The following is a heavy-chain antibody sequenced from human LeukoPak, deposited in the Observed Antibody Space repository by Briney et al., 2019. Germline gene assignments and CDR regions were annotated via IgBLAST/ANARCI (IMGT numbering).Heavy chain of an antibody. CDR1: GFIFSNYA. Sequence: PGGSLRLSCAASGFIFSNYAIHWVRQAPGKGLEWVSVISSSSRYMYYADSVKGRFTISRDNAKNTLYLQMNSLRAEDTAVYYCARLRSVYAFDIWGQGTMVTVSS. CDR2: ISSSSRYM. V-gene: IGHV3-21*01. J-gene: IGHJ3*02. CDR3: ARLRSVYAFDI. D-gene: IGHD3-16*01.